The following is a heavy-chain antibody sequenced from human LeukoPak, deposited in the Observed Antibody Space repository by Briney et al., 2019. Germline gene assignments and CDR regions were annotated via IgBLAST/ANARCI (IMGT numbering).Heavy chain of an antibody. CDR3: ARAIDYDILTGSPYYFDY. CDR1: GGTFSSYV. CDR2: IIPIFGTA. D-gene: IGHD3-9*01. Sequence: SVKVSCKASGGTFSSYVISWVRQAPGQGLEWMGGIIPIFGTANYAQKFQGRVTITADKSTSTAYMELSSPRSEDTAVYYCARAIDYDILTGSPYYFDYWGQGTLVTVSS. V-gene: IGHV1-69*06. J-gene: IGHJ4*02.